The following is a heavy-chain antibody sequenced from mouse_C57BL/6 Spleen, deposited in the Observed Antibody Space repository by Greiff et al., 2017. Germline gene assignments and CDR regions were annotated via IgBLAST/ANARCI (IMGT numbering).Heavy chain of an antibody. V-gene: IGHV1-54*01. J-gene: IGHJ2*01. Sequence: VQLQQSGAELVRPGTSVKVSCKASGYAFTNYLLEWVKQRPGQGLEWIGVINPGSGGTNYNEKFKGKATLTADKSSSTAYMQLSSLTSEDSAVYFCARKGSSGYWGQGTTLTVSS. CDR3: ARKGSSGY. CDR2: INPGSGGT. D-gene: IGHD3-2*02. CDR1: GYAFTNYL.